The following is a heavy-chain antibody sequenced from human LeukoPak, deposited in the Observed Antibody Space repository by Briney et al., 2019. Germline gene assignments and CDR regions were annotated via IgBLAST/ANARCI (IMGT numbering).Heavy chain of an antibody. Sequence: SETLSLTCTVSGGSISSYYWSWIRQPPGKGLEWIGYIYYSGSTNYNPSLKSRVTISVDTSKNQFSLKLSSVTAADTAVYYCARGASLEWLLYSSLHYFDYWGRGTLVTVSS. CDR1: GGSISSYY. V-gene: IGHV4-59*01. D-gene: IGHD3-3*01. J-gene: IGHJ4*02. CDR2: IYYSGST. CDR3: ARGASLEWLLYSSLHYFDY.